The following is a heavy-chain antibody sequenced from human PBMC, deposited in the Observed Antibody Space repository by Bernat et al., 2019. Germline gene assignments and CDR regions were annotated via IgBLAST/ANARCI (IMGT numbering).Heavy chain of an antibody. CDR1: GFTFSSYS. V-gene: IGHV3-48*02. CDR3: ARDDYGDYLGNWFDP. CDR2: ISGSSSLI. J-gene: IGHJ5*02. D-gene: IGHD4-17*01. Sequence: EVQLVESGGGLVQPGGSLRLSCAASGFTFSSYSMNWVRQAPGKGLEWVSYISGSSSLIYYADSVKGRFTISRDNAKNSLYLQMNSLRDEDTAVYHYARDDYGDYLGNWFDPWGQGTLVTVSS.